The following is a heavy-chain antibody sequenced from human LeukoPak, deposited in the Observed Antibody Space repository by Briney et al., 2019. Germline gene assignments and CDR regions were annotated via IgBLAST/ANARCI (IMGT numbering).Heavy chain of an antibody. CDR2: INHSGST. D-gene: IGHD3-16*02. CDR3: ARGYDYVWGSYRIFGY. CDR1: GGSFSGNY. V-gene: IGHV4-34*01. Sequence: SETLSLTCVVYGGSFSGNYWSWIRQPPGKGLEWIGEINHSGSTNYNPSLKSRVTISVDTSKNQFSLKLSSVTAADTAVYYCARGYDYVWGSYRIFGYWGQGTLVTVSS. J-gene: IGHJ4*02.